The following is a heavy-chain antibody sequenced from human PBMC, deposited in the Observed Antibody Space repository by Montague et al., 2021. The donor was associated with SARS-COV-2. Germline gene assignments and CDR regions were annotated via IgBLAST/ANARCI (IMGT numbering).Heavy chain of an antibody. J-gene: IGHJ6*02. CDR2: IDWDDDK. CDR1: GFSLSTSGMC. V-gene: IGHV2-70*01. D-gene: IGHD3-9*01. Sequence: PALGKPTQTLTLTCTFSGFSLSTSGMCVSWIRQPPGKALEWLALIDWDDDKYYSTSLKTRLTISKDTSKNQVVLTMTNMDPVDTATYYCARISYDILTGYYYGVDVWGQGTTVTVSS. CDR3: ARISYDILTGYYYGVDV.